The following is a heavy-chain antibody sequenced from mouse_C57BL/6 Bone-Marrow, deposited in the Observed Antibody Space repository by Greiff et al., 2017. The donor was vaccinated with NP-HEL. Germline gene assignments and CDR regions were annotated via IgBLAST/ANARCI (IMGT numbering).Heavy chain of an antibody. CDR1: GFTFSSYA. D-gene: IGHD1-1*01. V-gene: IGHV5-4*03. J-gene: IGHJ1*03. Sequence: EVKLVESGGGLVKPGGSLKLSCAASGFTFSSYAMSWVRQTPEKRLEWVATISDGGSYTYYPDNVKGRFTISRDNAKNNLYLQMSHLKSEDTAMYYCARVGTTVVAWYFDVWGTGTTVTVSS. CDR2: ISDGGSYT. CDR3: ARVGTTVVAWYFDV.